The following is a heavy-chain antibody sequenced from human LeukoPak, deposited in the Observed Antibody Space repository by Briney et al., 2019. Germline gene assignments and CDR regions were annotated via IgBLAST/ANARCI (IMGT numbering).Heavy chain of an antibody. CDR3: AKLKWDLRSDDY. J-gene: IGHJ4*02. CDR2: ISYDGSNK. V-gene: IGHV3-30*04. CDR1: GFTFSSYA. Sequence: GGSLRLSCAASGFTFSSYAMHWVRQAPGKGLEWVAVISYDGSNKYYADSVKGRFTISRDNSKNTLYLQMNSLRAEDTAVYYCAKLKWDLRSDDYWGQGTLVTVSS. D-gene: IGHD1-26*01.